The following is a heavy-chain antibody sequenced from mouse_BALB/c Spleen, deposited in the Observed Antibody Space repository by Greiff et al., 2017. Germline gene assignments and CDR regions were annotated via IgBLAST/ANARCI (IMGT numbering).Heavy chain of an antibody. Sequence: QVQLQQSGPGLVQPSQSLSITCTVSGFSLTSYGVHWVRQSPGKGLEWLGVIWSGGSTDYNAAFISRLSISKDNSKSQVFFKMNSLQANDTAIYYCARKDMITTYWGQGTLVTVSA. V-gene: IGHV2-2*02. D-gene: IGHD2-4*01. CDR3: ARKDMITTY. J-gene: IGHJ3*01. CDR2: IWSGGST. CDR1: GFSLTSYG.